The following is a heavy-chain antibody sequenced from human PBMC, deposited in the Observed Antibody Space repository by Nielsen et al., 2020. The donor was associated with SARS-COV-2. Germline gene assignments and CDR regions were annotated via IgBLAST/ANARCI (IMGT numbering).Heavy chain of an antibody. V-gene: IGHV5-10-1*01. CDR1: GDGLSSYW. CDR2: IDPSDSYI. Sequence: KVSCKASGDGLSSYWISWVRQMPGKGPEWMGRIDPSDSYINYSPSFQGHVTISADKSISTAYLQWSSLKASGTAMYYCARHSNYYGSGTMSGWFDPWGQGTLVTVSS. CDR3: ARHSNYYGSGTMSGWFDP. J-gene: IGHJ5*02. D-gene: IGHD3-10*01.